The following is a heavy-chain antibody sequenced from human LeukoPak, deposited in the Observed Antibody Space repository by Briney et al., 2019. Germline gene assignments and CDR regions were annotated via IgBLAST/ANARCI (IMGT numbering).Heavy chain of an antibody. D-gene: IGHD6-6*01. CDR3: ARAPSAYSSSSLAWFDP. V-gene: IGHV1-46*01. CDR1: GYTFTSYY. CDR2: INPSGGST. Sequence: ASVKVSCKASGYTFTSYYMHWVRQAPGQGLEWMGIINPSGGSTSYAQKFQGRVTMIRDTSTSTVYMELSSLRSEDTAVYYCARAPSAYSSSSLAWFDPWGQGTLVTVSS. J-gene: IGHJ5*02.